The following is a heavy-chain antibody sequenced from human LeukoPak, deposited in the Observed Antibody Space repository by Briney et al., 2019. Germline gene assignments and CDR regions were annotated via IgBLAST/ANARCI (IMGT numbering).Heavy chain of an antibody. J-gene: IGHJ5*02. Sequence: GGSLRLSCAASGFTFSSYAMHWVRQAPGKGLEYVSAISSNGGSTYYANSVKGRFTISRDNSKNTLYLQMGSLRAEDMAVYYCARYSSGWYDPWGQETLVTVSS. CDR2: ISSNGGST. V-gene: IGHV3-64*01. CDR1: GFTFSSYA. CDR3: ARYSSGWYDP. D-gene: IGHD6-19*01.